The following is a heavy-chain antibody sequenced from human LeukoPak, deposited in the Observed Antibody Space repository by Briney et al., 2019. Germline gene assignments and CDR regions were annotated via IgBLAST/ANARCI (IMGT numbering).Heavy chain of an antibody. J-gene: IGHJ6*03. V-gene: IGHV1-24*01. CDR1: GYTLTELS. D-gene: IGHD3-10*01. CDR2: FDPEDGET. Sequence: GASVKVSCKVSGYTLTELSMHWVRQAPGKGLEWMGGFDPEDGETIYAQKFQGRVTMTEDTSTDTAYMELSSLRSEDTAVYYCATDLQVRSGYYYMDVWGKGTTVTVSS. CDR3: ATDLQVRSGYYYMDV.